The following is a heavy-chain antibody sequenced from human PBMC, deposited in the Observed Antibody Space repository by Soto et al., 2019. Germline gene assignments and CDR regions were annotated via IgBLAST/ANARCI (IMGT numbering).Heavy chain of an antibody. CDR1: GFTFSSYA. V-gene: IGHV3-23*01. D-gene: IGHD4-17*01. CDR3: AKDPPGTVTSRGGY. J-gene: IGHJ4*02. Sequence: GGSLRLSCAASGFTFSSYAMSWVRQAPGKGLEWVSAISGSDGSTYYADSVKGRFTISRDNSKNTLYLQMNSLRAEDTAVYYCAKDPPGTVTSRGGYWGQGTLVTVSS. CDR2: ISGSDGST.